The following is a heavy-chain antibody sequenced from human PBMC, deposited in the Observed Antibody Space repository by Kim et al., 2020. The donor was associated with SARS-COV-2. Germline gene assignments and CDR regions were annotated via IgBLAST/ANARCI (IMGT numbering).Heavy chain of an antibody. CDR2: FDPEDGET. J-gene: IGHJ3*02. Sequence: ASVKVSCKVSGFTLTDLSMHWVRQAVGKGLEWMGGFDPEDGETIYAQKFQGRVTMIEDTSTDTAYMELSSLRSEDTAVYYCATAGFYYDSSGFYHAFDIWGQGTMVTVSS. D-gene: IGHD3-22*01. V-gene: IGHV1-24*01. CDR1: GFTLTDLS. CDR3: ATAGFYYDSSGFYHAFDI.